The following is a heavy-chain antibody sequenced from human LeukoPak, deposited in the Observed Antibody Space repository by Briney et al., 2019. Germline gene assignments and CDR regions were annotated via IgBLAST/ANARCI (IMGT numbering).Heavy chain of an antibody. CDR3: AGGDSGFGY. V-gene: IGHV3-74*01. CDR2: ANSDGSST. CDR1: GFTFSSYW. J-gene: IGHJ4*01. Sequence: GGSLRLSCAASGFTFSSYWMHWVRQAPGKGLVWVSRANSDGSSTSYADSVKGRFAVSRDNAKNTLYLQMNSLRVEDTAVYYCAGGDSGFGYWGQGTLVTVSS. D-gene: IGHD3-10*01.